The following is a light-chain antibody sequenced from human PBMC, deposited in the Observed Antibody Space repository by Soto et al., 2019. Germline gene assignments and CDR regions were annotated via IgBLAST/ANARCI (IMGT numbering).Light chain of an antibody. CDR3: QQYGRSPWT. CDR1: QSVSSSY. V-gene: IGKV3-20*01. CDR2: GAS. J-gene: IGKJ1*01. Sequence: EIVLTQSPGTLSLSPGERATLSCRASQSVSSSYLAWYQQRPGQAPRLLIHGASSRATGIPERFSGSGSGTDFTLSISRLEPEDFAVYYCQQYGRSPWTFGQGTKVDIK.